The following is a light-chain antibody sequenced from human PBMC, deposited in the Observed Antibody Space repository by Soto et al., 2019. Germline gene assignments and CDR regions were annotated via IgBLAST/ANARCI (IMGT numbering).Light chain of an antibody. CDR1: QGIGRY. CDR2: DAS. J-gene: IGKJ3*01. Sequence: EIVLTQSPDTLSLSPGESATLSCRASQGIGRYLAWFQQKPGQAPRLLIYDASTRATGIPARFSGSGSGTDFTLTSSSLEPEDFAVYYCQHRSNWPLTFGRGTKVEIK. CDR3: QHRSNWPLT. V-gene: IGKV3-11*01.